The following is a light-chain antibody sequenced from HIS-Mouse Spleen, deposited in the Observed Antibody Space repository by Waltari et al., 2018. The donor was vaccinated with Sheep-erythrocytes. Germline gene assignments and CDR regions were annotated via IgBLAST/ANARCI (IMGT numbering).Light chain of an antibody. Sequence: QSALTQPPSASGSPGQSAPISCTGTRSDVGGLNHVSWYQQHPGKAPKLMIYEVSKRPSGVPDRFSGSKSGNTASLTVSGLQAEDEADYYCSSYAGSNNWVFGGGTKLTVL. J-gene: IGLJ3*02. CDR2: EVS. CDR1: RSDVGGLNH. V-gene: IGLV2-8*01. CDR3: SSYAGSNNWV.